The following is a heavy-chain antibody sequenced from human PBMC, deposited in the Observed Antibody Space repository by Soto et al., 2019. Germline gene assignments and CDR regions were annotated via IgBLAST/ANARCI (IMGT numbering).Heavy chain of an antibody. V-gene: IGHV3-21*01. D-gene: IGHD2-15*01. Sequence: EVQLVESGGGLVKPGGSLRLSCAASGFTFSSYSMNWVRQAPGKGLEWISSISSSSSYIYYADSVKGRFTISRDNAKNSLYLQMNSLRAEDTAVYYCARVGGYYYYYMDVWGKGTTVTVSS. CDR2: ISSSSSYI. CDR1: GFTFSSYS. J-gene: IGHJ6*03. CDR3: ARVGGYYYYYMDV.